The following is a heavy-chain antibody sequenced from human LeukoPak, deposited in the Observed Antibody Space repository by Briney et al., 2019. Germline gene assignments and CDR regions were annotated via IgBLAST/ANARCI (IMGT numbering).Heavy chain of an antibody. V-gene: IGHV3-23*01. Sequence: GGSLRLSCTASGFAMSWVRQAPGKGLEWVASIRGSGDDSTYYADSVKGRFIISRDHFKNTLYLQIDSLRAEDSAVYYCANRVGLRYYYFDYWGQGTLVTVSS. CDR3: ANRVGLRYYYFDY. J-gene: IGHJ4*02. CDR2: IRGSGDDST. CDR1: GFA. D-gene: IGHD4-17*01.